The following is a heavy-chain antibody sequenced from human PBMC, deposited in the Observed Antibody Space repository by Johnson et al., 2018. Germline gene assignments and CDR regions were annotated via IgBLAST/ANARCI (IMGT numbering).Heavy chain of an antibody. CDR1: GFTFSSYS. V-gene: IGHV3-48*01. D-gene: IGHD2-15*01. CDR3: AKITTYCRGGNCFHYYYYGMDV. CDR2: ISSSGSTI. J-gene: IGHJ6*02. Sequence: VQLQESGGGVVQPGRSLRLSCAASGFTFSSYSMNWVRQAPGKGLEWVSYISSSGSTIYYADSVKGRFTISRDNSKNTLYLHMNSLRAEDTAVYYCAKITTYCRGGNCFHYYYYGMDVWGQGTTVTVSS.